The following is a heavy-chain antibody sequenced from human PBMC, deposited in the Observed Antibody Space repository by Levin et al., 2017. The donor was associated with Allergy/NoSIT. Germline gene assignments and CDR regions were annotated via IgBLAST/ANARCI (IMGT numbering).Heavy chain of an antibody. V-gene: IGHV3-9*01. J-gene: IGHJ5*02. Sequence: GGSLRLSCAASGFTFDDYAMHWVRQAPGKGLEWVSGISWNSGSIGYADSVKGRFTISRDNAKNSLYLQMNSLRAEDTALYYCAKGKGYYYDSSGYSNWFDPWGQGTLVTVSS. CDR2: ISWNSGSI. D-gene: IGHD3-22*01. CDR1: GFTFDDYA. CDR3: AKGKGYYYDSSGYSNWFDP.